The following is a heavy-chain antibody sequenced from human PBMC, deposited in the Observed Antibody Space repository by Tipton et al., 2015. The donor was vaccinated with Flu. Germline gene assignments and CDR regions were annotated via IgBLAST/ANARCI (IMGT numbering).Heavy chain of an antibody. CDR2: VFDKGGA. D-gene: IGHD3-9*01. Sequence: TLSLTCTASGYAIPSYYWSWVRQALGKGPESIGYVFDKGGANYNPSLKSRVTISVDTSLNQLSLKLRSVTAADTAVYYCARVRHRYMSGTDLVVTWLDPWGPGTLVTVSS. CDR1: GYAIPSYY. CDR3: ARVRHRYMSGTDLVVTWLDP. J-gene: IGHJ5*02. V-gene: IGHV4-59*01.